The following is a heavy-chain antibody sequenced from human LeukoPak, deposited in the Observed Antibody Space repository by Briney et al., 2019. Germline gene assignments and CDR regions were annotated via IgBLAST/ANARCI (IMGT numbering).Heavy chain of an antibody. J-gene: IGHJ4*02. Sequence: SETLSLTCAVYGGSFSGYYWSWIRQPPGKGLEWIGEINHGGSTNYNPSLKSRVTISVDTSRKQFFLRLSSVTAADTAMYYCARARRGYGRSFDYWGQGTLVTVSS. CDR2: INHGGST. V-gene: IGHV4-34*01. CDR1: GGSFSGYY. D-gene: IGHD5-12*01. CDR3: ARARRGYGRSFDY.